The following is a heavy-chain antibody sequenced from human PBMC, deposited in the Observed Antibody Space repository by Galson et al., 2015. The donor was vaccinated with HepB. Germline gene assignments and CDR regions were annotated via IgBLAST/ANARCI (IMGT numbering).Heavy chain of an antibody. Sequence: SLRLSCAASGFTFSSYAMSWVRQAPGKGLEWVSAISGSGGSTYYADSVKGRFTISRDNSKNTLYLQMNSLRAEDTAVYYCAKDLDIVVVPAAPGFVSAFDIWGQGTMVTVSS. CDR1: GFTFSSYA. J-gene: IGHJ3*02. CDR3: AKDLDIVVVPAAPGFVSAFDI. CDR2: ISGSGGST. D-gene: IGHD2-2*03. V-gene: IGHV3-23*01.